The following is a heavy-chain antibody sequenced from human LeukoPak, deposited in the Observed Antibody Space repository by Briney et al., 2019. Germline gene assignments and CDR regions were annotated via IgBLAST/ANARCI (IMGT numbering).Heavy chain of an antibody. Sequence: GGSLRLSCAASGFTFNSYEMNWVRQAPGKGLEWVSYISRSGGTIYYADSVKGRFTISRDNAKNSLYLQMNSLRAEDTAVYYCARDALTGYPFYGMDVWGQGTTVTVSS. CDR1: GFTFNSYE. V-gene: IGHV3-48*03. J-gene: IGHJ6*02. CDR3: ARDALTGYPFYGMDV. CDR2: ISRSGGTI. D-gene: IGHD3-9*01.